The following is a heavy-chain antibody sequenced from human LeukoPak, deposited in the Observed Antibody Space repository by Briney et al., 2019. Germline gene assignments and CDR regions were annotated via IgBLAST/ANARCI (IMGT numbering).Heavy chain of an antibody. V-gene: IGHV4-39*02. Sequence: PSETLSLTCTVSGGSISSSSYYWGWIRQPPGKGLEWIGSIYYSGSTYYNPSLKSRVTISVDTARNHFSLKLSSVTAADTAVYYCASPNVDTTQYWGQGTLVTVSS. CDR2: IYYSGST. D-gene: IGHD5-18*01. CDR3: ASPNVDTTQY. J-gene: IGHJ4*02. CDR1: GGSISSSSYY.